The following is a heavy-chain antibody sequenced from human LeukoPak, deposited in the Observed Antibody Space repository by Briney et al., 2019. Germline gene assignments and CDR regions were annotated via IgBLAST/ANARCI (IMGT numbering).Heavy chain of an antibody. Sequence: PGGSLCLSCSASGFTFSSYAMHWVRQAPGKGLEYVSAISSNGGSTYYADSVKGRFTISRDNAKNSLYLQMSSLRAEDTAVYYCAKALATRHMDVWGQGTTVTVSS. CDR3: AKALATRHMDV. J-gene: IGHJ6*02. CDR2: ISSNGGST. V-gene: IGHV3-64*04. CDR1: GFTFSSYA.